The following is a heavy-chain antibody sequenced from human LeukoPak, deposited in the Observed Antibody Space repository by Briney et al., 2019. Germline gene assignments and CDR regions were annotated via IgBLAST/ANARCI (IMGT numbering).Heavy chain of an antibody. CDR2: ISSSSSYI. CDR3: ARAASSIYYYYYMDV. Sequence: GGSLRLSCAASGFTFSRYSMNWVRQAPGKGLEWVSSISSSSSYIYYADSVKGRFTISRDNAKNSLYLQMNSLRAEDTAVYYCARAASSIYYYYYMDVWGKGTTVTVSS. V-gene: IGHV3-21*01. CDR1: GFTFSRYS. D-gene: IGHD6-13*01. J-gene: IGHJ6*03.